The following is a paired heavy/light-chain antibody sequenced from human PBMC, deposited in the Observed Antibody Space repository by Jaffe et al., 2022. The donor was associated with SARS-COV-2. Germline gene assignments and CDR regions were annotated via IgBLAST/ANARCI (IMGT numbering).Heavy chain of an antibody. V-gene: IGHV3-7*01. CDR1: GFTFSRFW. J-gene: IGHJ4*02. D-gene: IGHD2-21*01. CDR2: IKQDGSEK. CDR3: ARDGFAVASDH. Sequence: EVQVVESGGGLVQPGGSLRLSCAASGFTFSRFWMTWVRQAPGKGLEWVAKIKQDGSEKYYVDSVRGRFTISRDNAKNSLYLQMNSLRADDTALYYCARDGFAVASDHWGQGTLVTVSS.
Light chain of an antibody. CDR2: EVS. CDR3: SSYGGSNNVV. CDR1: SSDVGGYNY. V-gene: IGLV2-8*01. J-gene: IGLJ2*01. Sequence: QSALTQPPSASGSPGQSVTISCTGTSSDVGGYNYVSWYQQHPGKAPKLLIYEVSKRPSGVPDRFSGSKSGNTASLTVSGLQAEDEADYYCSSYGGSNNVVFGGGTKLTVL.